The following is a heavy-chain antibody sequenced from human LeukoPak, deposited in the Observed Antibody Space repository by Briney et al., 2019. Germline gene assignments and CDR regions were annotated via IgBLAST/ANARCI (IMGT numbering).Heavy chain of an antibody. J-gene: IGHJ6*02. V-gene: IGHV3-21*01. CDR1: GFTFSSYS. Sequence: GGSLRLSCAASGFTFSSYSMNWVRQAPWKGLEWVSSISSSSSYIYYADSVKGRFTISRDNAKNSLYLQMNSLRAEDTAVYYCARVPLVRGYYYYGMDVWGQGTTVTVSS. CDR2: ISSSSSYI. CDR3: ARVPLVRGYYYYGMDV. D-gene: IGHD3-10*01.